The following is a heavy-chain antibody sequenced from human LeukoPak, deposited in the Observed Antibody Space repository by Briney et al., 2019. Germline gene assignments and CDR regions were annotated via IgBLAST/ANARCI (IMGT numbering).Heavy chain of an antibody. CDR1: GYTFTIYG. J-gene: IGHJ4*02. CDR3: ARGSGAPPDY. V-gene: IGHV1-69*04. Sequence: SVKVSCKASGYTFTIYGISWVRQAPGQGLEWMGRIIPILGIANYAQKFQGRVTITADNSTNTSYIKPSSLRYEDTAVYYCARGSGAPPDYWGQGTLVTVSS. CDR2: IIPILGIA. D-gene: IGHD1-26*01.